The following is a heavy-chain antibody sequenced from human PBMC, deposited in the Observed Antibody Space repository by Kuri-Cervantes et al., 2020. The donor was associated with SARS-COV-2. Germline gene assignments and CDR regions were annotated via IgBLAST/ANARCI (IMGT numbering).Heavy chain of an antibody. CDR1: GGSISSDRYY. V-gene: IGHV4-61*02. J-gene: IGHJ4*02. CDR2: IYPSGST. D-gene: IGHD3-22*01. Sequence: LRLSCTVSGGSISSDRYYWSWIRQPAGKGLEWIGRIYPSGSTNYHPSLKSRVTLSADTSKNQFSLKLSSVTAADTAVYYCARGTHYFDSTTYWSTGWVWGQGTLVTVSS. CDR3: ARGTHYFDSTTYWSTGWV.